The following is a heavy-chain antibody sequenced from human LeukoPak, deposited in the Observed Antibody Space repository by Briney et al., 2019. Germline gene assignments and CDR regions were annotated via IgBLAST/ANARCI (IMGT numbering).Heavy chain of an antibody. CDR2: IIPIFGTA. V-gene: IGHV1-69*06. D-gene: IGHD2-2*01. CDR1: GGTFSSYA. Sequence: SVKVSCKASGGTFSSYAISWVRQAPGQGLEWMGGIIPIFGTANYAQKFQGRVTITADKSTSTAYMELSSLRSEDTAVYYCARDWSVPAATYYYYGMDVWGKGITVTVSS. J-gene: IGHJ6*04. CDR3: ARDWSVPAATYYYYGMDV.